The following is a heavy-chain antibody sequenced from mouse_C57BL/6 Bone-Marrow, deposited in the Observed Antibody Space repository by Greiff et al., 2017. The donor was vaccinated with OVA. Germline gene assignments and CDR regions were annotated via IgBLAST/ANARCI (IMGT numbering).Heavy chain of an antibody. J-gene: IGHJ2*01. V-gene: IGHV5-6*01. CDR1: GFTFSSYG. CDR3: ARLMVTSFDY. Sequence: DVHLVESGGDLVKPGGSLKLSCAASGFTFSSYGMSWVRQTPDKRLEWVATISSGGSYTYYPDSVKGRFTISRDNAKNTLYLQMSSLKSEDTAMYYCARLMVTSFDYWGQGTTLTVSS. D-gene: IGHD2-2*01. CDR2: ISSGGSYT.